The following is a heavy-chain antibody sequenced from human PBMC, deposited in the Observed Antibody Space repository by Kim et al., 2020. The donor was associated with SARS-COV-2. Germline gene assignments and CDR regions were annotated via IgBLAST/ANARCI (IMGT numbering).Heavy chain of an antibody. CDR3: ARDRSRFGELPIPFDS. CDR2: ISAYNANT. V-gene: IGHV1-18*01. CDR1: GYTFSNYG. J-gene: IGHJ4*02. D-gene: IGHD3-10*01. Sequence: ASVKVSCKASGYTFSNYGISWVRQAPGQGLEWMAWISAYNANTKYEQNLQGRVTMTTDASTATVYMELRSLRSDDTAVYYCARDRSRFGELPIPFDSWGQGTLVTFSS.